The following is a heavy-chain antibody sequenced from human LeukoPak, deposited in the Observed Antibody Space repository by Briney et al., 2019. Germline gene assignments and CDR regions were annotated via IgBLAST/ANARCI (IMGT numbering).Heavy chain of an antibody. CDR1: GSSISSGGYY. CDR2: IYYSGST. J-gene: IGHJ4*02. Sequence: SETLSLTCTVSGSSISSGGYYWSWIRQHPGKGLEWIGYIYYSGSTYYNPSLKSRVTISVDTSKNQFSLKLSSVTAADTAVYYCARDLGKRVDHWGQGTLVTVSS. CDR3: ARDLGKRVDH. V-gene: IGHV4-31*03.